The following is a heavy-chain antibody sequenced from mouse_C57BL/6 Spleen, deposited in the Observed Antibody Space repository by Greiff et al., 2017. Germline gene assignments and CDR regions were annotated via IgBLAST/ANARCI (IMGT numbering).Heavy chain of an antibody. V-gene: IGHV1-58*01. CDR1: GYTFTSYG. J-gene: IGHJ4*01. D-gene: IGHD2-2*01. Sequence: EVQLQQSGAELVRPGSSVKMSCKASGYTFTSYGINWVKQRPGQGLAWIGYIYIGNGYTAYNEKFKGKATLTSDTSSSTAYMQLSSLTSEDSAIYFCARGGDYYGDDDGAMDYWGQGTSVTVSS. CDR2: IYIGNGYT. CDR3: ARGGDYYGDDDGAMDY.